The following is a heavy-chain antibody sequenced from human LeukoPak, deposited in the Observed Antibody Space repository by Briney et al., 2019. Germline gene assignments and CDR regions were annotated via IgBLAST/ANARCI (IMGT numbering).Heavy chain of an antibody. Sequence: SETLSLTCAVYGGSYSGYYWSRMCQPPGKGLEWIGEINHSGSTNYNPSLKSRVTISVDTSKNQFSLRLSSVTAADTAVYYCARTVCSAGTTCCCDIRVQGTMVTVSS. D-gene: IGHD1-1*01. CDR3: ARTVCSAGTTCCCDI. CDR2: INHSGST. CDR1: GGSYSGYY. J-gene: IGHJ3*02. V-gene: IGHV4-34*01.